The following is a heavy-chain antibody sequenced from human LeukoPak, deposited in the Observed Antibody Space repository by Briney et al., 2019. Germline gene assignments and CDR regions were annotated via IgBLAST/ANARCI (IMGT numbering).Heavy chain of an antibody. V-gene: IGHV3-23*01. CDR1: GYSFTNFW. CDR3: ARGNGDYAIHPDY. Sequence: GESLKISCKGSGYSFTNFWIGWVRQMPGKGLEWISAISGSGSNTYYADSVKGRFTISRDNSKSTLYLLINSLRADDTAVYYCARGNGDYAIHPDYWGQGTLVTVSS. J-gene: IGHJ4*02. D-gene: IGHD4-17*01. CDR2: ISGSGSNT.